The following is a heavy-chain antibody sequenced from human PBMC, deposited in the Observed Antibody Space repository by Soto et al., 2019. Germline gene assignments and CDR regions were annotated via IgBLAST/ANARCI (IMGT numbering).Heavy chain of an antibody. Sequence: EVQLVESGGGLVQPGGSLRLSCAASGFTFSSYWMHWVRQAPGKGLVWVSRINSDGSSTSYADSVKGRFTISRDNAKNTLYLQMNSLRAEDTAVYHCARDLYDFWSGYPKEGYWFDPWGQGTLVTVSS. CDR2: INSDGSST. CDR1: GFTFSSYW. CDR3: ARDLYDFWSGYPKEGYWFDP. V-gene: IGHV3-74*01. J-gene: IGHJ5*02. D-gene: IGHD3-3*01.